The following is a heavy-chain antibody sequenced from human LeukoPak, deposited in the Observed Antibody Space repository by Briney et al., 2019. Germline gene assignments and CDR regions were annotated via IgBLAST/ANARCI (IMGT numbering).Heavy chain of an antibody. CDR1: GYTLTELS. D-gene: IGHD6-19*01. CDR2: FDPEDGGT. CDR3: ATAVAEAFLDP. V-gene: IGHV1-24*01. Sequence: GASVKVSFKVSGYTLTELSMHGVRQAPGKGGEWMGGFDPEDGGTIYAQKFQGRVTMTEDTSTDTAYMELSSLRSEDTAVYYCATAVAEAFLDPWGQGTLVTVSS. J-gene: IGHJ5*02.